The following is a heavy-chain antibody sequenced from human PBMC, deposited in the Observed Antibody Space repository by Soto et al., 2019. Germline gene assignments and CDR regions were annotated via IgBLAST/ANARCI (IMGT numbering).Heavy chain of an antibody. J-gene: IGHJ5*01. CDR3: ARGRYCLTGRCFPNWFDS. CDR1: GDAISSVDYF. D-gene: IGHD2-15*01. Sequence: SETLSLTCSVSGDAISSVDYFWAWIRQPPGQALEYIGYIYKSATTYYNPSFESRVAISLDTSKSQFSLNVTSVTAADTAVYFCARGRYCLTGRCFPNWFDSWGQGTLVTVSS. CDR2: IYKSATT. V-gene: IGHV4-30-4*01.